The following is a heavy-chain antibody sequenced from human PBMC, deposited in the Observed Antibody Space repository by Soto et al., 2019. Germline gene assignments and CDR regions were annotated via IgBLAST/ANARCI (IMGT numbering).Heavy chain of an antibody. Sequence: GGSLRLSCAGSGFTFSSFSMSWVRQTPGRGLEWLSYISSSSNTIYYAESVKGRFSISRDNAKNSLYLQMNTLRDEDTAVYYCARDKDAAMGTFDYWGQGALVTVSS. CDR3: ARDKDAAMGTFDY. V-gene: IGHV3-48*02. J-gene: IGHJ4*02. CDR1: GFTFSSFS. D-gene: IGHD5-18*01. CDR2: ISSSSNTI.